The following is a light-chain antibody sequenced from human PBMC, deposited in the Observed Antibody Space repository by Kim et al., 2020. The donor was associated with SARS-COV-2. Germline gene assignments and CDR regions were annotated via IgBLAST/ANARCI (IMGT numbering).Light chain of an antibody. CDR3: QQYYSTPYS. CDR1: QSVLYSSNNKNY. Sequence: RATINCKSSQSVLYSSNNKNYLAWYQQKPGQPPKLLIYWASTRESGVPDRFSGSGSGTDFPLTISSLQAEDVAVYYCQQYYSTPYSFGQGTKLEI. CDR2: WAS. V-gene: IGKV4-1*01. J-gene: IGKJ2*03.